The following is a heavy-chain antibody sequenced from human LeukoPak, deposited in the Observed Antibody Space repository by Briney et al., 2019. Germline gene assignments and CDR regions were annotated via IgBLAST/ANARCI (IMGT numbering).Heavy chain of an antibody. D-gene: IGHD3-10*01. V-gene: IGHV4-30-4*01. CDR1: GGSISSGDYY. CDR3: ARGSMVRGGAFDT. CDR2: IYYSGST. J-gene: IGHJ3*02. Sequence: SEILSLTCTVSGGSISSGDYYWSWIRQPPGKGLEWIGYIYYSGSTYYNPSLKSRVTISVDTSKNQFSLKLSSVAAADTAVYCCARGSMVRGGAFDTWGQGTMVTVSS.